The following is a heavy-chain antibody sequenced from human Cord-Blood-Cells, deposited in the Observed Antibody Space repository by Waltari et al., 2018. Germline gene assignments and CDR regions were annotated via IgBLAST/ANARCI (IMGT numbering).Heavy chain of an antibody. CDR1: GGSISSSSYY. CDR3: ARSRNFDY. D-gene: IGHD6-6*01. Sequence: QLQLQESGPGLVKPSETLSLTCTVSGGSISSSSYYWGWVRQPPGKGLEWIGSIYYSGRPYCNPSLKRRVTISVDTSKTQFARKLGSVTAAGTAVYYCARSRNFDYWGQGTLVTVSS. CDR2: IYYSGRP. J-gene: IGHJ4*02. V-gene: IGHV4-39*01.